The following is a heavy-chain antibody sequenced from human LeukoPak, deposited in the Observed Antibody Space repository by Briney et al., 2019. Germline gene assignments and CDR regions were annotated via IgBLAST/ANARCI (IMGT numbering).Heavy chain of an antibody. CDR2: IYNSGST. V-gene: IGHV4-38-2*02. CDR3: ARDYYDSSGYYTDAFDI. CDR1: GYSISSGYY. D-gene: IGHD3-22*01. J-gene: IGHJ3*02. Sequence: SETLSLTCTVSGYSISSGYYWGWIRQAPGKGLEWIGSIYNSGSTYYNPSLKSRVTISVDTSKNQFSLKLSSVTAADTAVYYCARDYYDSSGYYTDAFDIWGQGTMVTVSS.